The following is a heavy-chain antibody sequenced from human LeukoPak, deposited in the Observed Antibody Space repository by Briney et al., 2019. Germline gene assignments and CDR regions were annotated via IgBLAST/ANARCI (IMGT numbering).Heavy chain of an antibody. J-gene: IGHJ5*02. CDR2: ISYDGSNK. V-gene: IGHV3-30*04. Sequence: GGSLRLSCAASGFTFSSYAMHWVRQAPGKGLEWVAVISYDGSNKYYADSVKGRFTISRDNSKNTLYLQMNSLRAEDTAVYYCARGAYGSGSYGDNWFDPWGQGTLVTVSS. D-gene: IGHD3-10*01. CDR1: GFTFSSYA. CDR3: ARGAYGSGSYGDNWFDP.